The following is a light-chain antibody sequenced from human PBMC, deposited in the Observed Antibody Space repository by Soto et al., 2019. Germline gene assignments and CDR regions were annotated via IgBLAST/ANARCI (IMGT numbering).Light chain of an antibody. Sequence: EIVLTHSQGTLSLSPGERATLSFSASQSVSSSYLAWYQQKPGQAPRLLIYGASSRATGIPDRFSGSGSGTDFTLTISRLEPEDFAVYYCQQYGSSPWTFGQGTKVDI. J-gene: IGKJ1*01. CDR2: GAS. V-gene: IGKV3-20*01. CDR3: QQYGSSPWT. CDR1: QSVSSSY.